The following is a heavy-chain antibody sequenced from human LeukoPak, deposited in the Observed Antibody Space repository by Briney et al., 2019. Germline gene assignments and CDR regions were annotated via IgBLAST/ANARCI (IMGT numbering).Heavy chain of an antibody. V-gene: IGHV3-48*03. Sequence: GGSLRLSCAASGFTFSSYEMNWVRQAPGKGLEWVSYISSGGRTIYYADSVKGRFTMSRDNAKNSLYLQMNSLRAEDTAVYYCARVSSGFDYWGQGTLVTVSS. CDR3: ARVSSGFDY. CDR2: ISSGGRTI. J-gene: IGHJ4*02. D-gene: IGHD1-26*01. CDR1: GFTFSSYE.